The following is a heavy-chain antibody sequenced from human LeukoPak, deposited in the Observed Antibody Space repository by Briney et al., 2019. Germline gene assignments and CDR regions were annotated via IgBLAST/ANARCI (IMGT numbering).Heavy chain of an antibody. D-gene: IGHD3-10*01. CDR2: ISSSSSYI. J-gene: IGHJ3*02. Sequence: GGSLRLSCAASGFTFSSSWMNWVRQAPGKGLEWVSSISSSSSYIYYADSVKGRFTISRDNAKNSLYLQMNSLRAEDTAVYYCARRGKADYYYGSGNDDDAFDIWGQGTMVTVSS. CDR1: GFTFSSSW. V-gene: IGHV3-21*01. CDR3: ARRGKADYYYGSGNDDDAFDI.